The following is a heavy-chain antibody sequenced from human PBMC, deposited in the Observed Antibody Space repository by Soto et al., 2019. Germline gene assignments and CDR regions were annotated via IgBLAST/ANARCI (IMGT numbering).Heavy chain of an antibody. Sequence: PGGSLRLSCTASGFTFGDYAMSWFRQAPGKGLEWVGFIRSKAYGGTTDYAASVKGRFTISRDDSRSLAYLQMNSLKTEDTAMYYCSRGVLYLGYLYGMDVWGQGTTVTVSS. CDR3: SRGVLYLGYLYGMDV. J-gene: IGHJ6*02. V-gene: IGHV3-49*03. CDR1: GFTFGDYA. CDR2: IRSKAYGGTT. D-gene: IGHD2-15*01.